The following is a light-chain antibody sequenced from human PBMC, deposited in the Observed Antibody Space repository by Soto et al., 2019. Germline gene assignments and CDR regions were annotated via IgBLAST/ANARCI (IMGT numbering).Light chain of an antibody. CDR2: DVS. CDR1: SSDVGGYNY. V-gene: IGLV2-14*01. J-gene: IGLJ1*01. Sequence: QSVLTQPASVSGSPGQSTTISCTGTSSDVGGYNYVSWYQQHPGKAPKLMIYDVSNRPSGVSNRFSGSKSGNTASLTISVLQAVDEADYYCSSYTSSSTLYVFGTGTKVTVL. CDR3: SSYTSSSTLYV.